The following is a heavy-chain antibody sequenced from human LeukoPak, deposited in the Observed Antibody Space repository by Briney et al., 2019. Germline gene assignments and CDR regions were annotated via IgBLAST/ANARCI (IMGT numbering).Heavy chain of an antibody. CDR1: GGSISSYY. CDR3: ARHRGYSYGLSGWFDP. Sequence: SETLSLTCTVSGGSISSYYWSWIRQPPGKGLEWIGYIYYSGSTNYNPSLKSRVTISVDTSKNQFSLKLSSVTAADTAVYYCARHRGYSYGLSGWFDPWGQGTLVTVSS. V-gene: IGHV4-59*01. D-gene: IGHD5-18*01. CDR2: IYYSGST. J-gene: IGHJ5*02.